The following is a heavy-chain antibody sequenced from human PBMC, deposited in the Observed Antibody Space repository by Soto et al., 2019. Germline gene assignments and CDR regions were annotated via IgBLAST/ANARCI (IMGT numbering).Heavy chain of an antibody. CDR1: GFTFGDYT. Sequence: DVQLVESGGGVVQPGGSLRLSCTASGFTFGDYTMHWVRQAPGKGLEWVSLITWDGINIEYADSVRGRFTISRDNSKNSLYPQMNGLRHEDTAFYYCAKDGIAWHWGQGTLVTVSS. J-gene: IGHJ4*02. D-gene: IGHD2-15*01. CDR3: AKDGIAWH. V-gene: IGHV3-43*01. CDR2: ITWDGINI.